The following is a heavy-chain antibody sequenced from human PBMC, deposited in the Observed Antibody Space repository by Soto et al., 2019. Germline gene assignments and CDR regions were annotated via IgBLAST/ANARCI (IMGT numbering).Heavy chain of an antibody. J-gene: IGHJ6*02. Sequence: EVQLVESGGGLVKPGGSLRLSCAASGFTFSNAWMNWVRQAPGKGLEWVGRIKSKTDGGTTDYAAPVKGRFTISRDDSKNPLYLQMNSLKTEDTAVYYCTTASNPHEYSSSWAYYFYGMDVWGQGNTVTVS. CDR3: TTASNPHEYSSSWAYYFYGMDV. V-gene: IGHV3-15*07. CDR1: GFTFSNAW. D-gene: IGHD6-13*01. CDR2: IKSKTDGGTT.